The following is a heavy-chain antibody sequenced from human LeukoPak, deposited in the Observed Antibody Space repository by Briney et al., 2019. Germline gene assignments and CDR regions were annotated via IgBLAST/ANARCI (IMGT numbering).Heavy chain of an antibody. CDR3: ARDGLVDCSGGSCFSGYFDS. CDR1: GYTFTSYG. D-gene: IGHD2-15*01. Sequence: ASVKVSCKASGYTFTSYGISWVRQAPGQGLEWMGWISAYNGNTNYAQKLQGRVTMTTDTSTSTAYMELRSLRSDDTAVYYCARDGLVDCSGGSCFSGYFDSWGQGTLVTVSS. J-gene: IGHJ4*02. CDR2: ISAYNGNT. V-gene: IGHV1-18*01.